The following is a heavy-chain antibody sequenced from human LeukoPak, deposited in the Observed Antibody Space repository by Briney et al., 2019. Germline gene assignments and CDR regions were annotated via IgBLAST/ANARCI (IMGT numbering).Heavy chain of an antibody. Sequence: GASVKVSCKASGYTFTGYDINWVRQATGQGLEWMGWMNPNSGNTGYAQKFQGRVTITRNTSISTAYMELSSLRSEDTAVYYCATFGPNYSGSYYYFDYWGQGTLVTVSS. CDR2: MNPNSGNT. CDR1: GYTFTGYD. CDR3: ATFGPNYSGSYYYFDY. V-gene: IGHV1-8*03. J-gene: IGHJ4*02. D-gene: IGHD1-26*01.